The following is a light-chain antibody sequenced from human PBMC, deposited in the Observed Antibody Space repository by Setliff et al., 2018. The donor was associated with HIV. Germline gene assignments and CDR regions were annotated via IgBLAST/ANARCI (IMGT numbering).Light chain of an antibody. V-gene: IGLV2-14*03. J-gene: IGLJ1*01. CDR1: SSDIGAYNY. Sequence: QSALAQPASVSGSPGQSITISCTGTSSDIGAYNYVSWYQQYPGKAPKLVIYDVTIRPSGVSNRFSGSKSGNTASLTISGLQAEDEGDYYCYSYTAGTSYVIGGGTKVTVL. CDR3: YSYTAGTSYV. CDR2: DVT.